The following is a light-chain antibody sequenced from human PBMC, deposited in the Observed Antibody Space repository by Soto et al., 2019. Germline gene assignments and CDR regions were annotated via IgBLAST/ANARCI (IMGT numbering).Light chain of an antibody. CDR2: GAS. J-gene: IGKJ2*01. V-gene: IGKV3-20*01. CDR3: QQYGSSLYT. CDR1: QSITNNY. Sequence: EIVLTQSPGTLSLSPGERATLSCRASQSITNNYLAWYQQKPGQAPRLLIYGASSRATGIPDRFSGSVSGTDFTLTISRLEPEDFAVYYCQQYGSSLYTFGQGTKLEI.